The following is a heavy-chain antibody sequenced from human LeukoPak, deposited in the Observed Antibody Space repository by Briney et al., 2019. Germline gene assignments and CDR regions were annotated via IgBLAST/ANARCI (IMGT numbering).Heavy chain of an antibody. D-gene: IGHD6-19*01. V-gene: IGHV1-8*01. Sequence: GASVKVSCKASGYTFTSYDINWVRQATGQGLEWMGWMNPKSGNTGYAQKFQGRVTMTRDTSISTAYMELSRLRSDDTAVYYCARGPRIAVAGTEDWFDPWGQGTLVTVSS. CDR1: GYTFTSYD. CDR2: MNPKSGNT. J-gene: IGHJ5*02. CDR3: ARGPRIAVAGTEDWFDP.